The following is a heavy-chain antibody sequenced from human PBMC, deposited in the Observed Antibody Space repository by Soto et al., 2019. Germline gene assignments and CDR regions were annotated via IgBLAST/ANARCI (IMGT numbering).Heavy chain of an antibody. J-gene: IGHJ4*02. CDR2: ISYSWTT. Sequence: QVQLQESGPGLVKPSQTLSLTCTVSGASISSGGYYWSWIRQSPGKGLEWIAYISYSWTTYYNPSLKSRVSVSADTDKNHFSLELKSVTVADTAVYYCGTVRASWYIDYWGQGTLVTVSS. CDR1: GASISSGGYY. D-gene: IGHD2-2*01. CDR3: GTVRASWYIDY. V-gene: IGHV4-30-4*01.